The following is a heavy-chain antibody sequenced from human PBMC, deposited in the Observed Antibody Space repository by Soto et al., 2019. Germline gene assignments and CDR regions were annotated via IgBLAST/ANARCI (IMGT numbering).Heavy chain of an antibody. Sequence: PGGSLRLSCAASGFTFSSYEMNWVRQAPGKGLEWVSYISSSGSTIYYADSVKGRFTISRDNAKNSLYLQMNSLRAEDTAVYYCAGWVLGNWNYNGMDVWGQGTTVTVSS. CDR1: GFTFSSYE. CDR2: ISSSGSTI. D-gene: IGHD1-20*01. J-gene: IGHJ6*02. CDR3: AGWVLGNWNYNGMDV. V-gene: IGHV3-48*03.